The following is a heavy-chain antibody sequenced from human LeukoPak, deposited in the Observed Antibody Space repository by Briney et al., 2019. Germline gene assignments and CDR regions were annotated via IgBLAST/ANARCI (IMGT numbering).Heavy chain of an antibody. CDR3: ARAGGYNRVYFDY. J-gene: IGHJ4*02. V-gene: IGHV4-4*07. CDR1: GGSISSYY. D-gene: IGHD5-24*01. CDR2: IYISGST. Sequence: SETLSLTCTVSGGSISSYYWSWIRQPAGKGLEWIGRIYISGSTDYNTSLKSRVTMPVATPKTQFSLKLSSVTAADTAVYYCARAGGYNRVYFDYWGQGTLVTVSS.